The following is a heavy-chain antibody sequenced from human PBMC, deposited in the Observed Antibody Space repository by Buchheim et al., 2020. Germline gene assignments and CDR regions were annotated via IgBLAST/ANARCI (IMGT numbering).Heavy chain of an antibody. D-gene: IGHD2-21*02. J-gene: IGHJ4*02. V-gene: IGHV1-69*02. CDR1: GGTFSSYT. Sequence: QVQLVQSGAEVKKPGSSVKVSCKASGGTFSSYTISWVRQAPGQGLEWMGRIIPILGIANYAQKFQGRVTITADKSTSTAYMELSGLRSEDTAVYYCARVGPHCGGDCHSGYFDYWDQGAL. CDR3: ARVGPHCGGDCHSGYFDY. CDR2: IIPILGIA.